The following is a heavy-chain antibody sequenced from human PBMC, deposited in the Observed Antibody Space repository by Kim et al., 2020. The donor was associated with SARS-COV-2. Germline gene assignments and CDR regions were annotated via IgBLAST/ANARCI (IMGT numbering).Heavy chain of an antibody. CDR1: GGSISSYY. CDR2: IYYSGST. CDR3: ARGTMVRGVMVEFFYYYGMDV. J-gene: IGHJ6*02. D-gene: IGHD3-10*01. Sequence: SETLSLTCTVSGGSISSYYWSWIRQPPGKGLEWIGYIYYSGSTNYNPSLKSRVTISVDTSKNQFSLKLSSVTAAATAVYYCARGTMVRGVMVEFFYYYGMDVWGQGTTVTVS. V-gene: IGHV4-59*13.